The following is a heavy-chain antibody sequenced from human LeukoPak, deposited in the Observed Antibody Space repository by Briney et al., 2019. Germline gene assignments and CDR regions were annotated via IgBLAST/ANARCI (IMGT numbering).Heavy chain of an antibody. CDR2: IYYSGST. CDR3: AREGPVQLWYYFDY. Sequence: PSQTLSLTCTVSGGSISSGDYYWSWIRQPPGKGLEWIGYIYYSGSTYYNPSLKSRVTISVDTSKNQFSLKLSSVTAADTAVYYCAREGPVQLWYYFDYWGQGTLVTVSS. V-gene: IGHV4-30-4*01. CDR1: GGSISSGDYY. D-gene: IGHD5-18*01. J-gene: IGHJ4*02.